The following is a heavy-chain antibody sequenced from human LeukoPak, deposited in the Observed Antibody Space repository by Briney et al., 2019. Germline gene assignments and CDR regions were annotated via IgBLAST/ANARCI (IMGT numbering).Heavy chain of an antibody. V-gene: IGHV3-64*02. D-gene: IGHD6-19*01. Sequence: PGGSLRLSCGASGFTFRDYSMHWVRQAPGIGLEYVSAISHNGGTTYYADSVKGRFTVSRDNSENTLYLQMGSLMVEDMAVYYCARAPSMWLTDYFDSWGQGTLVTVSS. CDR3: ARAPSMWLTDYFDS. CDR2: ISHNGGTT. J-gene: IGHJ4*02. CDR1: GFTFRDYS.